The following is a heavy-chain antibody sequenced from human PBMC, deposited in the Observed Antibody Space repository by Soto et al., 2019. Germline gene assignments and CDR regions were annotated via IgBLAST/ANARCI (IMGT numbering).Heavy chain of an antibody. D-gene: IGHD1-1*01. CDR2: IYYSGST. V-gene: IGHV4-39*01. Sequence: SETLSLTCTVAGGSISSSSYYWGWIRQPPGKGLEWIGSIYYSGSTYYNPSLKSRVTISVDTSKNQFSLKLSSVTAADTAVYYCARALRQLVRFDPWGQGTLVTVSS. CDR1: GGSISSSSYY. CDR3: ARALRQLVRFDP. J-gene: IGHJ5*02.